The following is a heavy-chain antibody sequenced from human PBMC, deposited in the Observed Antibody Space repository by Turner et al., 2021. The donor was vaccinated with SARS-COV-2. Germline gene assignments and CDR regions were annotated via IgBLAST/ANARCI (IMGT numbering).Heavy chain of an antibody. V-gene: IGHV3-9*01. Sequence: EVQLVESGGGLVQPGRSLRLSCAASGFTFDDYAMHWVRQAPGKGLEWVSGFTWNSGSIGYADSVKGRFTISRDNAKNSLYLQMDSLRAKDTALYYCAKGISARSFYYYGMDVWGQGTTVTVSS. CDR1: GFTFDDYA. D-gene: IGHD6-6*01. CDR3: AKGISARSFYYYGMDV. J-gene: IGHJ6*02. CDR2: FTWNSGSI.